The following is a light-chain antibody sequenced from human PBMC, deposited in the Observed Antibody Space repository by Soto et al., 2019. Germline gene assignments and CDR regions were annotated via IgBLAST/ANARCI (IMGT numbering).Light chain of an antibody. Sequence: TRSRATRFVSAGCSAPLFCRASQSVSSNLAWYQQKPGQAPRLLIYGASTRATGIPARFSGSESGTEFTLIISSLQSEDSAVYYCQQYNGWPCTFGPGTKVDIK. CDR3: QQYNGWPCT. V-gene: IGKV3-15*01. J-gene: IGKJ3*01. CDR1: QSVSSN. CDR2: GAS.